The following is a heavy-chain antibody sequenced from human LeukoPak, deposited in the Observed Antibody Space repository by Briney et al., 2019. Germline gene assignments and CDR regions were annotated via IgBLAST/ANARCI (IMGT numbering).Heavy chain of an antibody. V-gene: IGHV3-21*01. D-gene: IGHD3-22*01. CDR3: ASGATGYYDSSGYYAYYFDY. CDR2: ISSSSSYI. Sequence: GGSLRLSCAASGFTFSSYSMNWVRQAPGKGLEWVSSISSSSSYIYYADSVKGRFTISRDNAKNSLYLQMNSLRAEDTAVYYCASGATGYYDSSGYYAYYFDYWGQGTLVTVSS. J-gene: IGHJ4*02. CDR1: GFTFSSYS.